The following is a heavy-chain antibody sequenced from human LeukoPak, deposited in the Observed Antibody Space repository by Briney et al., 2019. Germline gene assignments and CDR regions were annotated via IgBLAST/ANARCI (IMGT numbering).Heavy chain of an antibody. V-gene: IGHV1-69*05. CDR3: ARDWGAIYYDILTGEEIWFDP. CDR1: GGTFSSYA. J-gene: IGHJ5*02. CDR2: IIPIFGTA. D-gene: IGHD3-9*01. Sequence: GASVKVSCKASGGTFSSYAISWVRQAPGQGLEWMGRIIPIFGTANYAQKFQGRVTITTDESTSTAYMELCSLRSEDTAVYYCARDWGAIYYDILTGEEIWFDPWSQGTLVTVSS.